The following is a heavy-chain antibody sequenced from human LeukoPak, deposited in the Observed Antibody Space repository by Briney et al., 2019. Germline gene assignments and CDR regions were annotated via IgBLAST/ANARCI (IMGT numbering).Heavy chain of an antibody. CDR3: AELGITMIGGV. J-gene: IGHJ6*04. V-gene: IGHV3-48*03. D-gene: IGHD3-10*02. Sequence: GGSLRLSCAASGFTFSSYEMNWVRQAPGKGLEWVSYISSSGSAIYYADSVKGRFTISRDNAKNSLYLQMNSLRAEDTAVYYCAELGITMIGGVWGRGTTVTISS. CDR1: GFTFSSYE. CDR2: ISSSGSAI.